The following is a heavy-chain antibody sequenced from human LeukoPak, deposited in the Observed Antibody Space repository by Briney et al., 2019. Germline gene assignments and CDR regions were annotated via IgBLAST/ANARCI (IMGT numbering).Heavy chain of an antibody. CDR3: ASGSAALGYCSGGSCYDHFFDY. D-gene: IGHD2-15*01. CDR1: GYTFTSYG. CDR2: ISAYNGNT. V-gene: IGHV1-18*01. Sequence: ASVKVSCKASGYTFTSYGISWVRQAPGQGLEWMGWISAYNGNTNYAQKLQGRVTMTTDTSTSTAYMELGSLRSDDTAVYYCASGSAALGYCSGGSCYDHFFDYWGQGTLVTVSS. J-gene: IGHJ4*02.